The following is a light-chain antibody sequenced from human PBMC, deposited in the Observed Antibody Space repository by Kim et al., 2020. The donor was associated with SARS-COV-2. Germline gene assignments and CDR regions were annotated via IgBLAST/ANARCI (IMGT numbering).Light chain of an antibody. CDR2: GNS. V-gene: IGLV1-40*01. CDR1: SPKIGGGYD. J-gene: IGLJ3*02. Sequence: VPLAGTGSSPKIGGGYDVHWYQQIPGTAPNPLIYGNSNRPSGVPDRFAGSKSGTSASLAITGLQAEDEADYYCQSYDSSLSGFWVFGGGTKLTVL. CDR3: QSYDSSLSGFWV.